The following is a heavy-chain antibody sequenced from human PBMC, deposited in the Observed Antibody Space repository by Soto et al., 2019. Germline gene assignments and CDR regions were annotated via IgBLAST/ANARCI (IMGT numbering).Heavy chain of an antibody. CDR2: IYYSGST. J-gene: IGHJ6*03. Sequence: SETLSLTCTVSGGSISSSSYYWGWIHQPPGKGLEWIGSIYYSGSTYYNPSLKSRVTISVDTSKNQFSLKLSSVTAADTAVYYCARHSAGYSSGWPQAIRHKYYYYYMDVWGKGTTVT. CDR3: ARHSAGYSSGWPQAIRHKYYYYYMDV. D-gene: IGHD6-19*01. V-gene: IGHV4-39*01. CDR1: GGSISSSSYY.